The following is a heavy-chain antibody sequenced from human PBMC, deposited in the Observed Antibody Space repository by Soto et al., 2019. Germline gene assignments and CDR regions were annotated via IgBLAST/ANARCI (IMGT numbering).Heavy chain of an antibody. CDR3: AARGYDILTGYSADPHFDY. CDR1: GGSFSGYY. D-gene: IGHD3-9*01. CDR2: INHSGST. V-gene: IGHV4-34*01. J-gene: IGHJ4*02. Sequence: QVQLQQWGAGLLKPSETLSLTCAVYGGSFSGYYWSWIRQPPGKGLEWIGEINHSGSTNYNPSLKRRVTISVDTSKNQFSLKLSSVTAADTAVYYCAARGYDILTGYSADPHFDYWGQGTLVTVSS.